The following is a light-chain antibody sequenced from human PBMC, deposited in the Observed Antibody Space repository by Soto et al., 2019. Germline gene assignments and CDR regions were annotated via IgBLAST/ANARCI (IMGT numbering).Light chain of an antibody. CDR3: QQYDNWPSIT. Sequence: EVVMTQSPATLSVSPGERATLSCRASQSVSSYLAWYQQKPGQAPRLLIYGAPARATGIPARFSGSGSGTDFTLTISSLQSEDFAVYYCQQYDNWPSITFGQGTRLEIK. CDR2: GAP. CDR1: QSVSSY. V-gene: IGKV3-15*01. J-gene: IGKJ5*01.